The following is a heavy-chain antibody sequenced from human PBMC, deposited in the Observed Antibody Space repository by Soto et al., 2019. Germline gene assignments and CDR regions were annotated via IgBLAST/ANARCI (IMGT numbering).Heavy chain of an antibody. V-gene: IGHV1-3*01. CDR1: GYTFTSYA. Sequence: QVQLVQSGAEVKKPGASVKVSCKASGYTFTSYAMHWVRQAPGQRLEWMGWINAGNGNTKYSQKFQGRVTITRDTSAISAYMELSSLRSEDTAVYYCARMYSSGWSDFDYWGQGTLVTVSS. D-gene: IGHD6-19*01. CDR2: INAGNGNT. J-gene: IGHJ4*02. CDR3: ARMYSSGWSDFDY.